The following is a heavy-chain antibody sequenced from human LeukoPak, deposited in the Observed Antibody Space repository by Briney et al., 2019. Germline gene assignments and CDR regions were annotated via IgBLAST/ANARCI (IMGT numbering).Heavy chain of an antibody. D-gene: IGHD1-1*01. V-gene: IGHV3-48*01. CDR2: IGIDSGNT. Sequence: GGSLRLSCTASGFPFIEYSMNWVRQVPGKVLEWISYIGIDSGNTKYADSVRGRFTISADKAKNSLYLQMNSLRVEDTAVDYCARDHNYAFDNWGQGTLVSVAS. CDR3: ARDHNYAFDN. J-gene: IGHJ4*02. CDR1: GFPFIEYS.